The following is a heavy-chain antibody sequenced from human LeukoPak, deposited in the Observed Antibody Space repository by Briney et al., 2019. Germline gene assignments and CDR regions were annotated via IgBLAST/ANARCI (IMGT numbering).Heavy chain of an antibody. D-gene: IGHD4-17*01. CDR1: GDSISRDSYY. V-gene: IGHV4-39*01. CDR3: ARQMTTVTTRPGTFDY. J-gene: IGHJ4*02. Sequence: SETLSLTCTVSGDSISRDSYYWGWIRQPPGKGLEWIGSIYYSGSTYYNPSLKSRVTISVDTSKNQFSLKLSSVTAADTAVYYCARQMTTVTTRPGTFDYWGQGTLVTVSS. CDR2: IYYSGST.